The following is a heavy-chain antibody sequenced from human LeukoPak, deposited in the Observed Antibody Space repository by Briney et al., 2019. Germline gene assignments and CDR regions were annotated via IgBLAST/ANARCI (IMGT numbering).Heavy chain of an antibody. V-gene: IGHV3-23*01. CDR3: AKYYAARSRSFDF. D-gene: IGHD3-10*01. J-gene: IGHJ4*02. CDR1: GFTFSNYA. Sequence: EGSLRLSCAASGFTFSNYAMTWVRQSPGKGLEWVSVIGSGGDTYYSDSVQGRFTISRDNSKNTLYLQMNSLKADDTAVYYCAKYYAARSRSFDFWGQGTLVTVSS. CDR2: IGSGGDT.